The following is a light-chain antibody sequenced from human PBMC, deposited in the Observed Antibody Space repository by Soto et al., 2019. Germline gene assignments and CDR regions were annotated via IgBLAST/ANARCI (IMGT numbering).Light chain of an antibody. J-gene: IGKJ1*01. CDR3: QQYGSSPPWT. V-gene: IGKV3-20*01. CDR1: QSVSSSY. CDR2: GAS. Sequence: EIVLTQSPGTLSLSPGERATLSCRASQSVSSSYLAWYQQKPGQAPRLLIYGASSRATGIPDRFSGSGSGADFTLTISRLGAEDFAVYYCQQYGSSPPWTFGQGTKVEIK.